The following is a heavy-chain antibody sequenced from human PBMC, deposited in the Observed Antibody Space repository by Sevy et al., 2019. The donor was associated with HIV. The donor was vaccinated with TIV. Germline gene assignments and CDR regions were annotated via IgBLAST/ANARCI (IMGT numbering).Heavy chain of an antibody. CDR1: GGSISDYH. CDR3: ARHEYGRGCAY. Sequence: SETLSLTCAVSGGSISDYHWGWVRQPPGKGLEFIGNIFYTGTTTSNPSLKSRVTISLDTSKNEFSLKLNSVTAADTAVYYCARHEYGRGCAYWGQGTLVTVSS. V-gene: IGHV4-59*08. J-gene: IGHJ4*02. D-gene: IGHD6-19*01. CDR2: IFYTGTT.